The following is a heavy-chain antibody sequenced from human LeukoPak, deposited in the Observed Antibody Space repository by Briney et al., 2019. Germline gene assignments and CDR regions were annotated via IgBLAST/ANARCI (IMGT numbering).Heavy chain of an antibody. CDR1: CGSISSYY. Sequence: SETLSLTCTVSCGSISSYYWSWIRQPPGKGLEWIGYIYYSGSTHYNPSLKSRVTISVDTSKNQFSLKLSSVTAADTAVYYCARGSRLRCLDYWGQGTLVTVSS. D-gene: IGHD4-17*01. V-gene: IGHV4-59*01. CDR3: ARGSRLRCLDY. CDR2: IYYSGST. J-gene: IGHJ4*02.